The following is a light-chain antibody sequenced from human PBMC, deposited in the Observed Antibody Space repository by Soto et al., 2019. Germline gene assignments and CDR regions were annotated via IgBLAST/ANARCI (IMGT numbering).Light chain of an antibody. CDR1: SSDVGKYDR. CDR3: SSYMSTSRYV. CDR2: EVI. V-gene: IGLV2-18*02. Sequence: QSVLTQPPSVSGSPGQSVTISCTETSSDVGKYDRVSWYQQPPGTAPKLIIYEVINRPSGVPARFSGSKSGNTASLTISGLQAEDEADYYCSSYMSTSRYVFGAGTKVTVL. J-gene: IGLJ1*01.